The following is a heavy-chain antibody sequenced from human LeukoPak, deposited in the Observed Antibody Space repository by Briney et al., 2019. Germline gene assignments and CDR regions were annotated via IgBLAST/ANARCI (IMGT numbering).Heavy chain of an antibody. V-gene: IGHV1-24*01. CDR2: FDPEDGET. D-gene: IGHD3-10*01. CDR1: GHTLTKLS. CDR3: GGGRGYYGSGSPGYFDY. J-gene: IGHJ4*02. Sequence: ASVKVSCMVSGHTLTKLSMHWVRQAPGKGLEWTGGFDPEDGETIYAQKFQGRVTMTEDTSTETAYMELSSLRSEDSAVYYCGGGRGYYGSGSPGYFDYWGQGTLVTVSS.